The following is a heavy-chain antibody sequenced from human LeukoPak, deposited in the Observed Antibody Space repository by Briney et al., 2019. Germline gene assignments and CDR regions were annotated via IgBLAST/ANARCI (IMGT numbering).Heavy chain of an antibody. Sequence: ASVKVSCKASGYTFTSCGISWVRQAPGQGLEWMGWISAYNGNTNYAQKLQGRVTITTDTSTSTAYMELRSLRSDDTAVYYCAREGATEPDFDYWGQGTLVTVSS. CDR1: GYTFTSCG. D-gene: IGHD1-26*01. CDR3: AREGATEPDFDY. J-gene: IGHJ4*02. CDR2: ISAYNGNT. V-gene: IGHV1-18*01.